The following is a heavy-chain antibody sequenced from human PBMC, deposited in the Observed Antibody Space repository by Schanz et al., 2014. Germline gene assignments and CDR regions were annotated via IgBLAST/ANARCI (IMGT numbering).Heavy chain of an antibody. CDR3: ARGTMPGTFDI. Sequence: VQLEQSGAEVKKPGSSVKVSCKASGGTFNSYTINWVRQAPGQGLEWMGRIIPILDVGNYAQQFQGRVTFTADKSTSTAYMELSSLRYEDTALYYCARGTMPGTFDIWGQGTMVTVSS. CDR2: IIPILDVG. V-gene: IGHV1-69*02. CDR1: GGTFNSYT. D-gene: IGHD2-2*01. J-gene: IGHJ3*02.